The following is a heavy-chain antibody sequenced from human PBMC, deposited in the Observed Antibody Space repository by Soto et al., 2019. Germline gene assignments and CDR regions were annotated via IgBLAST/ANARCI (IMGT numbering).Heavy chain of an antibody. Sequence: QLQLQESGSGLVKPSQTLSLTCAVSGGSISSGGYSWSWIRQPPGKGLEWIGYIYHSGSTYYNPSLKSSVTISGSRSKDPFPPKLGPVAAAGTGGDYWAAGAIFGVVPLDYWGQGTLVTVSS. V-gene: IGHV4-30-2*01. CDR1: GGSISSGGYS. CDR3: AAGAIFGVVPLDY. J-gene: IGHJ4*02. CDR2: IYHSGST. D-gene: IGHD3-3*01.